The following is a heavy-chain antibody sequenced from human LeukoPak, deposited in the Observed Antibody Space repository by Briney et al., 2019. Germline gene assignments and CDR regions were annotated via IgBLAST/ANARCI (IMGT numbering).Heavy chain of an antibody. CDR1: GYNFRNYW. V-gene: IGHV5-51*01. Sequence: GESLKISSRGSGYNFRNYWIGWVRQMPGQGLEWMGVIYPGDSQTRYSPSFEGQVTISADKSINTAYLQWSSLKASDTSMYYCASMFSGPPTTFDYWGQGTLVTVSS. J-gene: IGHJ4*02. CDR3: ASMFSGPPTTFDY. D-gene: IGHD1-26*01. CDR2: IYPGDSQT.